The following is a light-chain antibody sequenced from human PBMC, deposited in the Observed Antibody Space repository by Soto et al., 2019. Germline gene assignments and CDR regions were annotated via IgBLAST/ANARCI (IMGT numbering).Light chain of an antibody. CDR3: LQDYNYPIT. V-gene: IGKV1-6*01. CDR1: QGIRND. CDR2: AAS. J-gene: IGKJ5*01. Sequence: IQLTQSPSSLSSSVGDRVTLTCRASQGIRNDLGWYKQKPGKAPKLLIYAASSLQSGVPSRFRGSGSGTDFTLTISSLKPEDFETYYCLQDYNYPITFGQGTRLEIK.